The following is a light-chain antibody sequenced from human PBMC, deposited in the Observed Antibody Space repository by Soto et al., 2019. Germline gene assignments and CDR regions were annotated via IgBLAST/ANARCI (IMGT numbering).Light chain of an antibody. V-gene: IGLV1-44*01. CDR3: AAWDDSLNGYV. CDR2: ANN. J-gene: IGLJ1*01. CDR1: SSNIGSNT. Sequence: QSALTQPPSASGTAGQRVTISCSGSSSNIGSNTVNWNQQLPGTAPKLLIHANNQRPSGVPDRFSGSKSGTSASLAISWLQSEEADYYCAAWDDSLNGYVFGTGTKV.